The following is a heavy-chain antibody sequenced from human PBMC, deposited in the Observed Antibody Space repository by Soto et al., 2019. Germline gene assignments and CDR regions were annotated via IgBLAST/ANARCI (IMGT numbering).Heavy chain of an antibody. CDR2: INSDGSST. CDR1: GFTFSTFW. CDR3: ARDFEY. Sequence: EVPLVESGGGLVQPGGSLRLSCEASGFTFSTFWMHWVRQAPGKGLLWVSRINSDGSSTNYADSVKGRVTISRDNAKTTLYLQLNSLRPEDTDVYYWARDFEYWGQGTLVTVSS. V-gene: IGHV3-74*01. J-gene: IGHJ4*02.